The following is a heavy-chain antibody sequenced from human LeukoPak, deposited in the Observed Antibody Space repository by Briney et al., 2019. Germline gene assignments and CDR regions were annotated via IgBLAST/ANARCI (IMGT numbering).Heavy chain of an antibody. J-gene: IGHJ6*02. CDR1: GFTFTSSA. CDR3: AKDRLSSYGPSGYYYGMDV. V-gene: IGHV1-58*01. Sequence: SVKVSCKASGFTFTSSAVQWVRQARGQRLEWIGWIVVGSGNTNYAQKFQERVTITRDMSTSTAYMELSSLRSEDTAVYYCAKDRLSSYGPSGYYYGMDVWGQGTTVTVSS. CDR2: IVVGSGNT. D-gene: IGHD5-18*01.